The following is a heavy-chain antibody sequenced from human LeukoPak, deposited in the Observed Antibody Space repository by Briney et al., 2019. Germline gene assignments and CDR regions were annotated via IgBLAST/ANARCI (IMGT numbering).Heavy chain of an antibody. Sequence: SETLSLTCAVYGGSFSGFYWSWIRQPPGKGLEWIGEINHSGSTNYNPSLKSRVTISVDTSKNQFSLKLSSVTAADTAVYYCARGYFDYWGQGTLVTVSS. CDR2: INHSGST. J-gene: IGHJ4*02. CDR1: GGSFSGFY. V-gene: IGHV4-34*01. CDR3: ARGYFDY.